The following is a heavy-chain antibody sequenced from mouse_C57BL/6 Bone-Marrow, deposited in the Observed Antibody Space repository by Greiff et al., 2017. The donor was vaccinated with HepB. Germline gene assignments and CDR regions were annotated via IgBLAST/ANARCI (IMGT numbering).Heavy chain of an antibody. Sequence: EVQLVESGGGLVKPGGSLKLSCAASGFTFSDYGMHWVRQAPEKGLEWVAYISSGSSTIYYADTVKGRFTISRDNAKNTLFLQMTSLRSEDTAMYYCARQDLGVLAMDYWGQGTSVTVSS. CDR1: GFTFSDYG. V-gene: IGHV5-17*01. D-gene: IGHD2-14*01. CDR2: ISSGSSTI. CDR3: ARQDLGVLAMDY. J-gene: IGHJ4*01.